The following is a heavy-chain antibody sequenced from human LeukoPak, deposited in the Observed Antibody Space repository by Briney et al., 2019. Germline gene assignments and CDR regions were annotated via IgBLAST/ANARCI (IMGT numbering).Heavy chain of an antibody. CDR2: ITPIFGTA. CDR1: GGSFSSYA. CDR3: ARGGTIVVVPAAAASCYMDV. Sequence: SVKVSCKASGGSFSSYAISWVRQAPGQGLEWMGGITPIFGTANYAQKFQDRVTITTDESTSTAYMELSSLRFEDTAVYYCARGGTIVVVPAAAASCYMDVWGKGTTVTVSS. V-gene: IGHV1-69*05. J-gene: IGHJ6*03. D-gene: IGHD2-2*01.